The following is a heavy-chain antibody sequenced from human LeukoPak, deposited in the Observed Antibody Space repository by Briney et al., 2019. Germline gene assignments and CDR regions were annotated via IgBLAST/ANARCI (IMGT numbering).Heavy chain of an antibody. CDR1: GFTFSSYA. CDR2: ISYDGSNK. CDR3: ARVRRQVGSRWFDS. Sequence: PGRSLRLSCAASGFTFSSYAMHWVRQAPGKGLEWVAVISYDGSNKYYADSVKGRFTISRDNSKNTLYLQMNSLRTEDTAVYYCARVRRQVGSRWFDSWGQGILVTVSS. J-gene: IGHJ5*01. D-gene: IGHD1-26*01. V-gene: IGHV3-30*04.